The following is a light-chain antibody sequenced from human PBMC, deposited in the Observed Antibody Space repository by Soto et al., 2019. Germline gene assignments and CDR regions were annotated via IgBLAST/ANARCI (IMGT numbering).Light chain of an antibody. CDR3: QQSNGVPLT. CDR2: DAS. V-gene: IGKV1-12*01. Sequence: DNQMTQSPSSVSASVGDRVTITCRASQDISSWLGWYQQKPGKAPNLLIYDASKLQSGVPSRFSGSGSGTDFTLTINSLQPEDFATYYCQQSNGVPLTFGGGTKVEIK. J-gene: IGKJ4*01. CDR1: QDISSW.